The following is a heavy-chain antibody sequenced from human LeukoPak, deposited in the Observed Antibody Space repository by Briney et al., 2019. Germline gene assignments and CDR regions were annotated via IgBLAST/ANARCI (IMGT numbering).Heavy chain of an antibody. CDR2: ISYDGSNK. Sequence: GGSLRLSCAASGFTFSSYAMHWVRQAPGKGLEWVAVISYDGSNKYYADSVKGRFTISRDNSKNTLYLQMNSLRAEDTAVYYCATSGYSSGWYGVYWGQGTLVTVSS. CDR3: ATSGYSSGWYGVY. J-gene: IGHJ4*02. D-gene: IGHD6-13*01. V-gene: IGHV3-30-3*01. CDR1: GFTFSSYA.